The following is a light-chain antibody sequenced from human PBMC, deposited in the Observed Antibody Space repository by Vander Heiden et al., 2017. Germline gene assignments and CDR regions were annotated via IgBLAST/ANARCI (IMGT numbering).Light chain of an antibody. CDR1: QSISSY. J-gene: IGKJ1*01. CDR2: AAS. CDR3: QQSYSTLRT. Sequence: DIKMTQSPSSLSASVADRVTITCRASQSISSYLNWYQQKPGQAPKLLIYAASSWHSGVPSRFSGSGSGTDFTLTISSLQPEDFATYYCQQSYSTLRTFGQGTKVEIK. V-gene: IGKV1-39*01.